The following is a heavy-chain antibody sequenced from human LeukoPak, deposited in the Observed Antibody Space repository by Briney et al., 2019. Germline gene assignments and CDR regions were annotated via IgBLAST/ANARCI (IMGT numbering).Heavy chain of an antibody. CDR1: GYTFTGYY. CDR2: INPSGGST. D-gene: IGHD1-26*01. V-gene: IGHV1-46*01. CDR3: ARDIVGASGY. J-gene: IGHJ4*02. Sequence: ASVKVSCKASGYTFTGYYMHWVRQAPGQGLEWMGIINPSGGSTSYAQKFQGRVTMTRDTSTSTAYMELSRLRSDDTAVYYCARDIVGASGYWGQGTLVTVSS.